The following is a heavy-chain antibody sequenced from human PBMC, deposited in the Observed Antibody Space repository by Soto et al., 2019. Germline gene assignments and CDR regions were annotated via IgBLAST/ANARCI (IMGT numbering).Heavy chain of an antibody. J-gene: IGHJ6*03. Sequence: GGSLRLSCAASGFTFSSYAMSWVRQAPGKGLEWVSAISGSGGSTYYADSVKGRFTISRDNSKNTLYLQMNSLRAEDTAVYYCAKASLGITMVRGVIPYYMDVWGKGTTVTVSS. CDR2: ISGSGGST. CDR3: AKASLGITMVRGVIPYYMDV. V-gene: IGHV3-23*01. CDR1: GFTFSSYA. D-gene: IGHD3-10*01.